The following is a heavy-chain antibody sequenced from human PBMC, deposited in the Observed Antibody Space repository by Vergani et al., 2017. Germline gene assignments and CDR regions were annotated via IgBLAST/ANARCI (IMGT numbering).Heavy chain of an antibody. CDR3: ARGQDIVVVPAAFNWFDP. CDR1: GGTFSSYA. Sequence: QVQLVQSGAEVKKPGSSVKVSCKASGGTFSSYAISWVRQAPGQRLEWMGGIIPIFGTANYAQKFQGRVTITADESTSTAYMELSSLRSEDTAVYYCARGQDIVVVPAAFNWFDPWGQGTLVTVSS. CDR2: IIPIFGTA. J-gene: IGHJ5*02. V-gene: IGHV1-69*01. D-gene: IGHD2-2*01.